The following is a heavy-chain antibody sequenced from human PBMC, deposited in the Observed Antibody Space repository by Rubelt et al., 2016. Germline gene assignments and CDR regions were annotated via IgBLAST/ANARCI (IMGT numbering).Heavy chain of an antibody. CDR3: ARDEPYSSSWYDY. D-gene: IGHD6-13*01. CDR1: GYTFTSYY. CDR2: ISAYNGNT. Sequence: QVQLVQSGAEVKKPGASVKVSCKASGYTFTSYYMHWVRQAPGQGLEGMGWISAYNGNTNYASRSQGRGTMTPDTSTSTAYMELRSMRSAETAVYYCARDEPYSSSWYDYWGQGNLVTVSS. V-gene: IGHV1-18*04. J-gene: IGHJ4*02.